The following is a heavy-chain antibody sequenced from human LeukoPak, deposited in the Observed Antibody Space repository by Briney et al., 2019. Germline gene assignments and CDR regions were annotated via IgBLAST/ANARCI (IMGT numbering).Heavy chain of an antibody. V-gene: IGHV3-23*01. Sequence: GGSLRLSCVASGFSFRSYAMNWVRQAPEKGLEWVSSISDNSGSTYYADSVKGRFTISRDNSKNTLYLQMNSLRAEDTAVYYCAKVREYGDYVFAFDIWGQGTMVTVSS. CDR3: AKVREYGDYVFAFDI. D-gene: IGHD4-17*01. J-gene: IGHJ3*02. CDR1: GFSFRSYA. CDR2: ISDNSGST.